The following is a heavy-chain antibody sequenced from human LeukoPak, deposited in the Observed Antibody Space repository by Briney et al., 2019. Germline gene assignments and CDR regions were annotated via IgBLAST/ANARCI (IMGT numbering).Heavy chain of an antibody. CDR3: ASLLGYCSGGSCYDFDY. Sequence: GSLRLSCAASGFSFSSYAMKWVRQAPGKGLEWVSAISGSGGSTYYADSVKGRFTISRDNSKNTVYLQMNSLRAEDTAVYYCASLLGYCSGGSCYDFDYWGQGTLVTVSS. J-gene: IGHJ4*02. V-gene: IGHV3-23*01. D-gene: IGHD2-15*01. CDR1: GFSFSSYA. CDR2: ISGSGGST.